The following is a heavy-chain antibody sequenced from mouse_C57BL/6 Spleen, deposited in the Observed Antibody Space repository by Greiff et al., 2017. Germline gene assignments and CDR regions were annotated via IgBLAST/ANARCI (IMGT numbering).Heavy chain of an antibody. CDR2: FYPGSGSI. CDR3: ARHGLEFITTVVNWYFDV. D-gene: IGHD1-1*01. Sequence: QVQLQQSGAELVKPGASVKLSCKASGYTFTEYTIHWVKQRSGQGLEWIGWFYPGSGSIKYNEKFKEKATLTADKSSSTVYMELSRLTSEDSAVYFCARHGLEFITTVVNWYFDVWGTGTTVTVSS. V-gene: IGHV1-62-2*01. J-gene: IGHJ1*03. CDR1: GYTFTEYT.